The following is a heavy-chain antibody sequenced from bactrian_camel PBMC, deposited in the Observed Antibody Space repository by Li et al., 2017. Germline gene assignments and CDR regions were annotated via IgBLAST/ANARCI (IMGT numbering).Heavy chain of an antibody. J-gene: IGHJ4*01. CDR1: GYTYCPYD. D-gene: IGHD3*01. Sequence: HVQLVESGGGSVQAGGSLRLSCAVSGYTYCPYDMNWYRQAAGKEREFVSSIDGGGKTRYADSVKGRFTISQDNAKNTVYLQLNSLKVEDTAMYYCAANIVYSGSWCYARLRIGYKYWGQGTQVTVS. V-gene: IGHV3S53*01. CDR3: AANIVYSGSWCYARLRIGYKY. CDR2: IDGGGKT.